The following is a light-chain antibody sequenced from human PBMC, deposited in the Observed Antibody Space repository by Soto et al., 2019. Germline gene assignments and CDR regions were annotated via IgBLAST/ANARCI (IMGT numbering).Light chain of an antibody. V-gene: IGKV1-5*03. CDR2: KAS. J-gene: IGKJ1*01. CDR3: QHART. CDR1: QSLSTW. Sequence: DIQMTQSPSTLAASVGDTVTITCRASQSLSTWLGWYQQKPGKAPKLLIQKASSLESGVPSRFSGNSSGTEFTLPITSLQPDDCATYYCQHARTFGQGTKVAIK.